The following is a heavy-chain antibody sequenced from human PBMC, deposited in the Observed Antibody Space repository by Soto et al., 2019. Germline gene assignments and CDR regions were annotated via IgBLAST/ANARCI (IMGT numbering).Heavy chain of an antibody. CDR1: GYTFSTYY. D-gene: IGHD4-4*01. J-gene: IGHJ4*02. Sequence: QVQLVQSGAEVKKPGASVKVSCKASGYTFSTYYMHWVRQAPGQGYEWMGIINPSGGSTTYAQKFQGRVTMTRDTSTTTVYMEQSSLKSEDTAVYYCERYDYNGYYFDYWGQGTLVTVSS. CDR2: INPSGGST. V-gene: IGHV1-46*01. CDR3: ERYDYNGYYFDY.